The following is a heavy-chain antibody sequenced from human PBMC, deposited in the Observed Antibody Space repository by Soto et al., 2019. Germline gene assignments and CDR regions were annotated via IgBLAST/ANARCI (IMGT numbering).Heavy chain of an antibody. CDR1: GFTFSSYA. Sequence: EVQLLESGGGLVQPGGSLRLSCAASGFTFSSYAMSWVRQAPGKGLEWVSAISGSGGSTYYADSVKGRFTISRDNSKNTLYLQMNSLRAEDTAVYYCRVYAIIGDYYYYMDVWGKGTTVTVSS. CDR2: ISGSGGST. V-gene: IGHV3-23*01. CDR3: RVYAIIGDYYYYMDV. J-gene: IGHJ6*03. D-gene: IGHD2-8*01.